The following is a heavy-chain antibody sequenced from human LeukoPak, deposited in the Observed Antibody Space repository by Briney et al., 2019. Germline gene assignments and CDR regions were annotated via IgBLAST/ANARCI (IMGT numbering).Heavy chain of an antibody. V-gene: IGHV5-51*01. CDR2: IYPGDSES. J-gene: IGHJ4*02. CDR3: ARYYSPSGPFHY. Sequence: GESLKISCKASGYSFSSYWIGWVRRTPGKGLEWMGIIYPGDSESRYSPSLQGQVTFSADKSLTSAYLQWSSLMASDTAMYYCARYYSPSGPFHYWGQGTLVTVTP. D-gene: IGHD3-10*01. CDR1: GYSFSSYW.